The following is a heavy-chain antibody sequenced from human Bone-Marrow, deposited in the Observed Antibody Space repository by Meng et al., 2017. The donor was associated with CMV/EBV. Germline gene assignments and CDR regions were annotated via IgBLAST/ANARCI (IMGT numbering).Heavy chain of an antibody. V-gene: IGHV3-11*01. J-gene: IGHJ4*02. CDR3: ARDPYTIAEGDY. Sequence: GESLKISCAASGFRFSDYYMFWIRQAPGKGLECVSYVSGSRTTMYNADSVRGRFTISRDNAKDSLYLQMNSLRAEDTALYYCARDPYTIAEGDYWGQGTLVTVSS. CDR1: GFRFSDYY. CDR2: VSGSRTTM. D-gene: IGHD3-9*01.